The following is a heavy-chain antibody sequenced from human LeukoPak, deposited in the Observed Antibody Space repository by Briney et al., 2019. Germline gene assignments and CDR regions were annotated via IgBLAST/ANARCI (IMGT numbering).Heavy chain of an antibody. V-gene: IGHV3-74*01. Sequence: GGSLRLSCAASGFTFSNYWMHWVRQAPGKGLVWVSRINSDGINTSYADSVKGRFTISRDNAKNSLYLQMNSLRAEDTAVYYCASGRGYSYGFYWGQGTLVTVSS. J-gene: IGHJ4*02. CDR2: INSDGINT. D-gene: IGHD5-18*01. CDR3: ASGRGYSYGFY. CDR1: GFTFSNYW.